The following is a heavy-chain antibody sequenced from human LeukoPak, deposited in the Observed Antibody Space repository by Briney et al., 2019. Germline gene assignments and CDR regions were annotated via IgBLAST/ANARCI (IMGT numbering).Heavy chain of an antibody. CDR3: ARGRLSGSGSYLWYFDL. Sequence: GGSLRLSCAASGFTFSSYDMHWVRQLTGKGLEWVSAIGTVGDTYYPDSVKGRFTVSRENAKNSLYFQMNSLRAGDTAVYYCARGRLSGSGSYLWYFDLWGRGTLVTVSS. D-gene: IGHD3-10*01. V-gene: IGHV3-13*01. J-gene: IGHJ2*01. CDR2: IGTVGDT. CDR1: GFTFSSYD.